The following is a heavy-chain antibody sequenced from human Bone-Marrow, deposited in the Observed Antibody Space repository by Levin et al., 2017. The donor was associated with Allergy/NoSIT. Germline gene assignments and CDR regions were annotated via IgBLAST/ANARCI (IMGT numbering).Heavy chain of an antibody. J-gene: IGHJ4*02. Sequence: GGSLRLSCAASGFTFNIYSMNWVRQAPGKGLEWVSSISSSSSYIYYADSLKGRFTISRDNAKNSLYLQMNSLRAEDTAVYYCARGAHTETTSYYFDYWGQGTLVTVSS. D-gene: IGHD4-17*01. CDR3: ARGAHTETTSYYFDY. CDR2: ISSSSSYI. V-gene: IGHV3-21*01. CDR1: GFTFNIYS.